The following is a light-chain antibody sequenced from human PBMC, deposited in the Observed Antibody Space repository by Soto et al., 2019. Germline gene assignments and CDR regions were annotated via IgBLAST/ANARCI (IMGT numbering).Light chain of an antibody. CDR2: DTS. CDR1: QFLSSY. Sequence: EVVLTQSPATLSLAPGERATLSCRASQFLSSYLAWYQQKPGQPPRLLIYDTSNRATGIPARLSGSRSGTDFTLTISRLESEDSAVYYCQRYDASVTFGQGTRVEIK. J-gene: IGKJ5*01. CDR3: QRYDASVT. V-gene: IGKV3-11*01.